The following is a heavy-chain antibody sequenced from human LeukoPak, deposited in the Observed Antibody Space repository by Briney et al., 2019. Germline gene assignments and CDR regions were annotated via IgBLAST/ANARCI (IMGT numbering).Heavy chain of an antibody. Sequence: SETLSLTCAVYGGSSSGYYWSWIRQPPGKGLEWIGEINHSGSTNYNPSLKSRVTISVDTSKNQFSLKLSSVTAADTAVYYCARGPNYGDSEYWGQETLVTVSS. CDR2: INHSGST. V-gene: IGHV4-34*01. D-gene: IGHD4-17*01. J-gene: IGHJ4*02. CDR3: ARGPNYGDSEY. CDR1: GGSSSGYY.